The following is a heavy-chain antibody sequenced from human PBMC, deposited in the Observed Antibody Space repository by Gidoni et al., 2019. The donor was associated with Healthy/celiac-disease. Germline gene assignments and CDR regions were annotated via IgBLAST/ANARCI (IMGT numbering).Heavy chain of an antibody. CDR1: GGSISSSSYY. D-gene: IGHD6-13*01. Sequence: QLQLQESGPGLVKPSETLSLTCTVSGGSISSSSYYWGWIRQPPGKGLEWIGSIYYSGSTYYNPSLKSRVTISVDTSKNQFSLKLSSVTAADTAVYYCARHIVVGGYSSSWGAFDIWGQGTMVTVSS. CDR3: ARHIVVGGYSSSWGAFDI. CDR2: IYYSGST. J-gene: IGHJ3*02. V-gene: IGHV4-39*01.